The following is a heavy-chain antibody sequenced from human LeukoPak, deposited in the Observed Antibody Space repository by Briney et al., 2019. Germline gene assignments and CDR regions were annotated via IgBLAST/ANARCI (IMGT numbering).Heavy chain of an antibody. CDR3: ARGARSRYYYYMDV. CDR2: FYHSGIT. Sequence: SETLSLTCTVSGYSISSGYFWGWIRQPPGKGLEWIGSFYHSGITYYNPSIKSRVTISADASKNQFSLKLNSVTAADTAVYYCARGARSRYYYYMDVWGKGTTVTISS. V-gene: IGHV4-38-2*02. CDR1: GYSISSGYF. J-gene: IGHJ6*03. D-gene: IGHD3-3*01.